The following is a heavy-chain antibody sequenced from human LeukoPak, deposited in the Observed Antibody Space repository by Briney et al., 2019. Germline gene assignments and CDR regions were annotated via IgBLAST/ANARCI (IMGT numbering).Heavy chain of an antibody. CDR1: GGTFSSYA. D-gene: IGHD5-12*01. J-gene: IGHJ6*03. CDR2: IIPIFGTA. Sequence: SVKVSCKASGGTFSSYAISWVRQAPGQGLEWMGGIIPIFGTANYAQKFQGRVTITADKSTSTAYMELSSLRSEDTAVYYCARDGGRGYSGYDSAYYYYMDVWGKGTTVTVSS. CDR3: ARDGGRGYSGYDSAYYYYMDV. V-gene: IGHV1-69*06.